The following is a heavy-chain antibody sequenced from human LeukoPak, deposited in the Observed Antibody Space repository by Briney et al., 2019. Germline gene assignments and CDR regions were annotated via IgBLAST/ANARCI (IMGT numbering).Heavy chain of an antibody. J-gene: IGHJ6*02. CDR1: GGSFSGYY. D-gene: IGHD3-10*01. CDR3: ARVPSGPGDGMDV. CDR2: ISSSGSTI. V-gene: IGHV3-11*01. Sequence: LSLTCAVYGGSFSGYYMSWIRQAPGKGLEWVSYISSSGSTIYYADSVKGRFTISRDNAKNSLYLQMNSLRAEDTAVYYCARVPSGPGDGMDVWGQGTTVTVSS.